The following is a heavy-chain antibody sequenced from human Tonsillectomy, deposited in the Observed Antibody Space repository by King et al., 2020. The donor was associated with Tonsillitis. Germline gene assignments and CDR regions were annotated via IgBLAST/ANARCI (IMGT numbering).Heavy chain of an antibody. CDR3: AKVKAAYFYFYGMDV. Sequence: VQLVESGGGLVQPGRSLRLSCAASGFTFEDYGFHWVRQAPGKGLEWVSGISWNGVSIGYADSVKGRFTISRDNAKNSLYLQMNSLRAEDTALYYCAKVKAAYFYFYGMDVWGQGTTVTVSS. CDR2: ISWNGVSI. CDR1: GFTFEDYG. J-gene: IGHJ6*02. D-gene: IGHD2-15*01. V-gene: IGHV3-9*01.